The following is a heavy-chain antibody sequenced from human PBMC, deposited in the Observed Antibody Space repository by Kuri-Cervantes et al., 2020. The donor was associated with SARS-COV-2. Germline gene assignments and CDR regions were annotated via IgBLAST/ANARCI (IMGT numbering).Heavy chain of an antibody. Sequence: SETLSLTCTVSGGSVSRGSYYWSWIRQPPGKGLEWIGYIYYSGSANYNPSLKSRVTISVDTSKNQFSLKLSSVTAADTAVYYCARTLARYYMDVWGKGTTVTVSS. D-gene: IGHD6-6*01. CDR2: IYYSGSA. V-gene: IGHV4-61*01. CDR1: GGSVSRGSYY. J-gene: IGHJ6*03. CDR3: ARTLARYYMDV.